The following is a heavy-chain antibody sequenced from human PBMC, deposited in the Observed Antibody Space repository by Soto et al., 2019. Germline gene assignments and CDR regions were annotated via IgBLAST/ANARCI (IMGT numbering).Heavy chain of an antibody. D-gene: IGHD1-1*01. CDR3: ARVTPGNNLYYFSGLDF. V-gene: IGHV3-30-3*01. Sequence: PGGSLRLSCVASGFTFDTYGIHWVRQAPGKGLQWVALISYEGSNTYYADSVRGRFTISRDNSKNALYPQMNTLRPEDTGVYYCARVTPGNNLYYFSGLDFWGQGTSVIVSS. J-gene: IGHJ6*02. CDR1: GFTFDTYG. CDR2: ISYEGSNT.